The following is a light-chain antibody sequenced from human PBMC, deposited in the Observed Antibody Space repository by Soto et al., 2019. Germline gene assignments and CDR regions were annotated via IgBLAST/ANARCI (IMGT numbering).Light chain of an antibody. V-gene: IGLV2-14*01. J-gene: IGLJ3*02. CDR3: SSYTSSTTWV. CDR1: SNDIGRYKF. Sequence: QSVLTQPASVSGSPGQSITISCTGTSNDIGRYKFVSWYQQYPDNAPKLMIYEVSNRPPGVSDRFSGSKSGKTASLTISGLQAEDEADYYCSSYTSSTTWVFXGGTKRTVL. CDR2: EVS.